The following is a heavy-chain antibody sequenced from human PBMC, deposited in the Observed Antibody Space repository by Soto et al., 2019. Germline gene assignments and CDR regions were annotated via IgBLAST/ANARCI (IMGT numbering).Heavy chain of an antibody. D-gene: IGHD1-26*01. CDR2: IYHSGST. Sequence: QVQLQESGPGLVKPSGTLSLTCAVSGGSISSSNWWSWVRQPPGKGLEWIGEIYHSGSTNYNPSLKSRVTISVDKSKNQFSLKLSSVTAADTAVYYCSRDVQSGSYYSLRYFDLWGRGTLVTVSS. J-gene: IGHJ2*01. CDR3: SRDVQSGSYYSLRYFDL. V-gene: IGHV4-4*02. CDR1: GGSISSSNW.